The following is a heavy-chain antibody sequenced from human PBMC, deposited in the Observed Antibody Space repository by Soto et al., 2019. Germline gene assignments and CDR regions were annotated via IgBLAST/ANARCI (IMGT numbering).Heavy chain of an antibody. D-gene: IGHD5-12*01. CDR3: ARGMGMATINGFDY. CDR2: IWYDGSNK. CDR1: GFTFSSYG. V-gene: IGHV3-33*01. Sequence: GGSLRLSCAASGFTFSSYGMHWVRQAPGKGLEWVAVIWYDGSNKFYADSVKGRFTISRDISKNTLYLRMNSLRAEDTAVYYCARGMGMATINGFDYWGQGTLVTVSS. J-gene: IGHJ4*02.